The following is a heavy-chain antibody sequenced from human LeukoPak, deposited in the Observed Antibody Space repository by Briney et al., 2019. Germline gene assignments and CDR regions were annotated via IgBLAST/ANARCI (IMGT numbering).Heavy chain of an antibody. CDR2: IWYDGSNK. V-gene: IGHV3-33*01. CDR1: GFTFSRYG. Sequence: GGSLRLSCAASGFTFSRYGMHWVRQAPGKGLEWVAVIWYDGSNKYYADSVKGRFTISRDNSKNTLYLQMNRPRAEDTAVYYCAREGGIATRPRGLDYWGQGTLVTVSS. CDR3: AREGGIATRPRGLDY. J-gene: IGHJ4*02. D-gene: IGHD6-6*01.